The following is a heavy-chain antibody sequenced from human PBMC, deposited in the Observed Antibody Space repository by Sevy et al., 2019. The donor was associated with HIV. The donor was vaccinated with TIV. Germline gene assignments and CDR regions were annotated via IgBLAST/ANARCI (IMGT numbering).Heavy chain of an antibody. V-gene: IGHV1-69*13. D-gene: IGHD3-10*01. CDR2: IIAVFRTT. J-gene: IGHJ4*01. Sequence: ATVKVSCKASGGIFRSNAISWVRQAPGQGLERMGGIIAVFRTTHYAQKFQGRVTISADESRSTAYMELSSLKCEDTAVYYCARDKNYHVSGSFDYWGQGSQVTVSS. CDR1: GGIFRSNA. CDR3: ARDKNYHVSGSFDY.